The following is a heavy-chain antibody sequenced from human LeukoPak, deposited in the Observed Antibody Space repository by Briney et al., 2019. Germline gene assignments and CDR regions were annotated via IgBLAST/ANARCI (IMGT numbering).Heavy chain of an antibody. CDR3: ASYPMVRGVAPFDY. CDR1: GYTLTELS. J-gene: IGHJ4*02. V-gene: IGHV1-24*01. Sequence: GASVKVSCKVSGYTLTELSMHWVRQAPGKGLEWMGGFDPEDGETIYAQKFQGRVTMTEDTSTDTAYMELSSLRSEDTAVYYCASYPMVRGVAPFDYWGQGTLVTVSS. CDR2: FDPEDGET. D-gene: IGHD3-10*01.